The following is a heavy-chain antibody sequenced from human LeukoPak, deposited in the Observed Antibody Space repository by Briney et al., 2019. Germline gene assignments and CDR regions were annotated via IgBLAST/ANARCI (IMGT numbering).Heavy chain of an antibody. Sequence: GGSLRLSCAASGFRFDSFYMGWIRQVPGKGLDYIALISASGAVPYYAESVKGRFAISRDNAKNSVSLQMNSLSADDTAVYYCARSLIVASEDYWGQGTLVTVSS. CDR3: ARSLIVASEDY. CDR1: GFRFDSFY. V-gene: IGHV3-11*04. D-gene: IGHD3-22*01. J-gene: IGHJ4*02. CDR2: ISASGAVP.